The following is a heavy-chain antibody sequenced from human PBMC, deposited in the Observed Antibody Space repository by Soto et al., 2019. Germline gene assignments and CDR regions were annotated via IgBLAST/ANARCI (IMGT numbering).Heavy chain of an antibody. J-gene: IGHJ4*02. D-gene: IGHD1-26*01. CDR1: GFTFSTFA. V-gene: IGHV3-23*01. CDR3: AKVMREVGVAEYVIDY. Sequence: EVQLLESGGGLVQPGGSLRLSCAASGFTFSTFAMSWVRQAPGKGLEWVSGISGRGANTYYADSVKGRFTISRDNSKNTLYLQMNSLRPEDTAVYYCAKVMREVGVAEYVIDYWGQGTLVTVSS. CDR2: ISGRGANT.